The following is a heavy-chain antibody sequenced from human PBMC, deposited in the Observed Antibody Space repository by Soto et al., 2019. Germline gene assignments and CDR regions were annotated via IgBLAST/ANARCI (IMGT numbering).Heavy chain of an antibody. Sequence: SETLSLTCTVPGDSIISSDFYWGWVRQPPGKGLEWIGSIFYLGSSYYNPSLKSRVTMSVDTSKNQFSLRLRSVTAADTALYFCARHSLALRKNNWFDPWGQGIMVTVSS. CDR1: GDSIISSDFY. V-gene: IGHV4-39*01. J-gene: IGHJ5*02. CDR3: ARHSLALRKNNWFDP. D-gene: IGHD3-3*02. CDR2: IFYLGSS.